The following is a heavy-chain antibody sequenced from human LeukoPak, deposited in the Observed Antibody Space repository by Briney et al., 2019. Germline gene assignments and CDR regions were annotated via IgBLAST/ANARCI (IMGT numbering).Heavy chain of an antibody. J-gene: IGHJ4*02. CDR1: GGSISSYY. D-gene: IGHD4-17*01. CDR2: IYYSGST. CDR3: ARDSIRAIDY. V-gene: IGHV4-39*07. Sequence: PSETLSLTCTVSGGSISSYYWSWVRQPPGKGLEWIGTIYYSGSTYYNPSLKSRVTISVDTSKNQFSLKLSSVTAADTAVYYCARDSIRAIDYWGQGTLVTVSS.